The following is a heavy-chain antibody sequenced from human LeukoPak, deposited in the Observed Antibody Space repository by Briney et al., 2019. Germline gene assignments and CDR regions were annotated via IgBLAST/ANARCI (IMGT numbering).Heavy chain of an antibody. CDR3: ARALVDTAMVTAYYFDY. J-gene: IGHJ4*02. D-gene: IGHD5-18*01. CDR2: IYYSGCT. V-gene: IGHV4-59*08. CDR1: GGSISSYY. Sequence: SETLSLTCTVSGGSISSYYWSWIRQPTGKGLEWMGYIYYSGCTNYNPSLKSRVTISVDTSKNQFALKLSSVTAADTAVYYCARALVDTAMVTAYYFDYWGQGTLVTVSS.